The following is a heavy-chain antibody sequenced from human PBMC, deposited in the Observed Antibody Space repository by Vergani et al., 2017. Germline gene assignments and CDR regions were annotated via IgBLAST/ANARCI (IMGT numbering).Heavy chain of an antibody. CDR3: ANSEYYQSGANLVFDP. CDR2: IQYDGINK. Sequence: QVQLVESGGGVGQPGGSLRLSCAASGFTFSSYGMHWGRQAPDKGLECVTFIQYDGINKYYADSVKGRFTISRDNSKNTLYLQMNSLKTEDTAVYYCANSEYYQSGANLVFDPWGQGILVTVSS. J-gene: IGHJ5*02. D-gene: IGHD3-22*01. CDR1: GFTFSSYG. V-gene: IGHV3-30*02.